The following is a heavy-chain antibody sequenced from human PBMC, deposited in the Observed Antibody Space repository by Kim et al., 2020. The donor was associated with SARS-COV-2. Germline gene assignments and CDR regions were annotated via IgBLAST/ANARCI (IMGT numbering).Heavy chain of an antibody. D-gene: IGHD3-10*01. J-gene: IGHJ4*02. V-gene: IGHV4-39*01. CDR1: GGSISSSSYY. CDR2: IYYSGST. Sequence: SETLSLTCTVSGGSISSSSYYWGWIRQPPGKGLEWIGSIYYSGSTYYNPSLKSRVTISVDTSKNQFSLKLSSVTAADTAVYYCARHRAMVRGVINVFDYWGQGTLVTVSS. CDR3: ARHRAMVRGVINVFDY.